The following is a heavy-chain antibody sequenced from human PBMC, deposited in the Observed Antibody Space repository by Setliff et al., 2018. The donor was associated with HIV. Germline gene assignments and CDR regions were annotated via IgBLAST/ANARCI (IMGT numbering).Heavy chain of an antibody. D-gene: IGHD4-17*01. J-gene: IGHJ6*03. CDR1: GGSISSDNW. CDR3: ARGTTVVTVDYDYDYMDV. V-gene: IGHV4-4*02. CDR2: IYHSGST. Sequence: SETLSLTCAVSGGSISSDNWWSLVRQPPGKGLEWIGEIYHSGSTNYNPSLKSRVTISVDKSKNRFSLKLSSVTAADTAVYYCARGTTVVTVDYDYDYMDVCGKGTTVTVSS.